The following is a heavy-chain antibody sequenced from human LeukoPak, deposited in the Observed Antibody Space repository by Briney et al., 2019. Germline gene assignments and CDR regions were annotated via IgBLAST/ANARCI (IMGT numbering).Heavy chain of an antibody. CDR3: AKDNPLFPFDY. J-gene: IGHJ4*02. D-gene: IGHD2-21*01. Sequence: GGSLRLSCAASGFTFSSYGMHWVRQAPGKGLEWVAVISYDGSNKYYADSVKGRFTISRDNSKNTLYLQMNSLRAEDTAVYYCAKDNPLFPFDYWGQGTLVTVSS. V-gene: IGHV3-30*18. CDR1: GFTFSSYG. CDR2: ISYDGSNK.